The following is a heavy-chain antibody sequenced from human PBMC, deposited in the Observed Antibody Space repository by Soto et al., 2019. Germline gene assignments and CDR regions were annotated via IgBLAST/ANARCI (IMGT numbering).Heavy chain of an antibody. CDR3: ARDRDGGWFHMDV. J-gene: IGHJ6*02. CDR1: GFPFWHYG. V-gene: IGHV3-33*01. Sequence: QVQLVESGGGVVQPGRSLRLSCVGSGFPFWHYGMHWVRQAPGKGLEWVAVIWSDGTKESYADFVKGRFAISRDNFKDTLYLQMNSLRAEDTAVYYCARDRDGGWFHMDVWGQGNTVTVSS. CDR2: IWSDGTKE. D-gene: IGHD6-19*01.